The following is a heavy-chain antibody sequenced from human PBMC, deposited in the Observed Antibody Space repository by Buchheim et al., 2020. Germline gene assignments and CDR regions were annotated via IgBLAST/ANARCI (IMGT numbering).Heavy chain of an antibody. CDR3: ARARGYCSSSSCYDFDC. CDR2: IYPGDSST. D-gene: IGHD2-2*01. J-gene: IGHJ4*02. V-gene: IGHV5-51*01. Sequence: EVQLVQSGAEVKKPGESLKISCKPSGYSFTNYWIAWVRQMPGKGLEWMAMIYPGDSSTKYSPSFQGQATTPADTSISTAYLQWSSLKASDTAMYFCARARGYCSSSSCYDFDCWGQGT. CDR1: GYSFTNYW.